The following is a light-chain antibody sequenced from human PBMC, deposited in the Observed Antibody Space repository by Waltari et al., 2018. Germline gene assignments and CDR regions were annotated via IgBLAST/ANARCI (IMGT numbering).Light chain of an antibody. CDR1: TSVVGGYHY. CDR2: DVT. Sequence: QSALTQPRSLSGSPGQTVTISCPGPTSVVGGYHYVPGYQPHPGKAPKLIIYDVTKRPSGVPDRFSASKSDNTASLTISGLQAEDEADYYCCSYAGSITFWVFGGGTKLTVL. V-gene: IGLV2-11*01. J-gene: IGLJ3*02. CDR3: CSYAGSITFWV.